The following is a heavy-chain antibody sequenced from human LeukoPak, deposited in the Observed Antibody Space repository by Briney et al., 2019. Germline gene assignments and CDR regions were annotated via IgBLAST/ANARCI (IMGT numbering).Heavy chain of an antibody. V-gene: IGHV4-59*01. CDR1: GGSISSYY. Sequence: SETLSLTCTVSGGSISSYYWGRIRQPPGKGLEWIGYIYYSGSTNYNPSLKSRVTISVDTSKNQFSLKLSSVTAADTAVYYCATNSYGYGRFDYWGQGTLVTVSS. J-gene: IGHJ4*02. CDR2: IYYSGST. CDR3: ATNSYGYGRFDY. D-gene: IGHD5-18*01.